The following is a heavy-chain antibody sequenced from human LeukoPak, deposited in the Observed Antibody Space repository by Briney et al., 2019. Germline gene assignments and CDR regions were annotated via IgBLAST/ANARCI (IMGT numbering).Heavy chain of an antibody. D-gene: IGHD2-2*02. CDR2: INAGNGNT. CDR1: GYTFTSYA. Sequence: ASVKVSCKASGYTFTSYAMHWVRQAPGQRLEWMGWINAGNGNTKYSQKFQGRVTITRDTSASTAYMELSSLRSEDTAVYYCARGYCGSTSCYRPYYYYGMDVWGQGTTVTVSS. CDR3: ARGYCGSTSCYRPYYYYGMDV. J-gene: IGHJ6*02. V-gene: IGHV1-3*01.